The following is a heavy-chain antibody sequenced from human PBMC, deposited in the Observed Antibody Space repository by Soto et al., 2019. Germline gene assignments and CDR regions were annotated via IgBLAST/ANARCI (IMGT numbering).Heavy chain of an antibody. V-gene: IGHV1-69*13. CDR2: IIPIFGTA. Sequence: SVKVSCKASGGTFSSYAISWVRQAPGQGLEWMGGIIPIFGTANYAQKFQGRVTITADESTSTAYMELSSLRSEDTAVYYCARDSYGAVAGIWFDPWGQGTLVTVSS. D-gene: IGHD6-19*01. J-gene: IGHJ5*02. CDR3: ARDSYGAVAGIWFDP. CDR1: GGTFSSYA.